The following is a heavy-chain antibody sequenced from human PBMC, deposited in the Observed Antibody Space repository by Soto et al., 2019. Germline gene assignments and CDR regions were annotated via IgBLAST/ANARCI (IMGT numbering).Heavy chain of an antibody. V-gene: IGHV3-43*01. CDR1: GFTFDDYT. CDR3: AKGGGSYHDSSGYYYDLLDY. Sequence: LRLSCAASGFTFDDYTMHWVRQAPGKGLEWVSLISWDGGSTYYADSVKGRFTISRDNSKNSLYLQMNSLRTEDTALYYCAKGGGSYHDSSGYYYDLLDYWGQGTLVTVSS. J-gene: IGHJ4*02. D-gene: IGHD3-22*01. CDR2: ISWDGGST.